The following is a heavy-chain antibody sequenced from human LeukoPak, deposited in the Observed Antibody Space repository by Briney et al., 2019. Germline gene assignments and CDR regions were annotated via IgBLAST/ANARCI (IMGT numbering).Heavy chain of an antibody. D-gene: IGHD3-22*01. CDR1: GGSFSSCSYY. CDR3: ASGTYYYDSSGYIGVGTHAY. V-gene: IGHV4-61*02. J-gene: IGHJ4*02. CDR2: SYTSGST. Sequence: PAETLSLTCTVSGGSFSSCSYYWSWIPQPAGKGLEWIGRSYTSGSTNYNPALKSRRTISVDTSQNQFALKLSSVTAADTDVYYCASGTYYYDSSGYIGVGTHAYWGQGTLVTVSS.